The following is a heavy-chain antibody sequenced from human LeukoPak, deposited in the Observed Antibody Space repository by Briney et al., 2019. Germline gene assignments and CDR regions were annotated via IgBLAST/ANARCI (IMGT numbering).Heavy chain of an antibody. Sequence: GGSLRLSCAASRFTFNDYSMTWIRQAPGKGLEWVSSISNTGSSINYADSVKGRFNISRDNAKKSLYLQMNSLGAEDTAVYYCAREKIHFDSSGDYFDYYFYMDVWGKGTTVTISS. D-gene: IGHD3-22*01. CDR1: RFTFNDYS. V-gene: IGHV3-11*01. J-gene: IGHJ6*03. CDR2: ISNTGSSI. CDR3: AREKIHFDSSGDYFDYYFYMDV.